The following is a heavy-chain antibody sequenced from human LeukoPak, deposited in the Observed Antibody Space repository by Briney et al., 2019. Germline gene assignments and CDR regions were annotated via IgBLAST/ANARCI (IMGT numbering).Heavy chain of an antibody. V-gene: IGHV1-18*01. Sequence: ASVKVSCKSSGYTFTTYGITWVRQAPGQGLEWMGWISTDNGDTNYAQKLQGRVTMTTDTSTSTAYMELSSLRSEDTAVYYCAREPPYYDFWSGYWFDPWGQGTLVTVSS. CDR1: GYTFTTYG. D-gene: IGHD3-3*01. CDR3: AREPPYYDFWSGYWFDP. J-gene: IGHJ5*02. CDR2: ISTDNGDT.